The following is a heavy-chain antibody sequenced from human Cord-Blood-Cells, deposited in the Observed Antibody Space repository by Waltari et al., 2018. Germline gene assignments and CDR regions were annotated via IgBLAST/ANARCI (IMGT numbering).Heavy chain of an antibody. CDR3: ATRTRYFEL. CDR2: IKSKPDGGTT. Sequence: EVQLVESGGGLVKPGGSLRLSCAASGFTLSNAWMSWVRQAPGEGLEWVGRIKSKPDGGTTDYAAPVKGRFTIARDDSKNTLYLQMNSLKTEDTAVYYCATRTRYFELWGRGTLVTVSS. CDR1: GFTLSNAW. V-gene: IGHV3-15*01. J-gene: IGHJ2*01.